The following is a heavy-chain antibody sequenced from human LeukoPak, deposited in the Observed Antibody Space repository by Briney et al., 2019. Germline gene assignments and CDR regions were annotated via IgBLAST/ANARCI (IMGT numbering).Heavy chain of an antibody. D-gene: IGHD6-13*01. Sequence: ASVKVSCKASGGTFSSYAISWVRQAPGQGLEWMGGITPIFGTANYAQKFQGRVTITADESTSTAYMELSSLRSEDTAVYYCARDRGIAAAGTEVWGQGTLVTVSS. CDR2: ITPIFGTA. J-gene: IGHJ4*02. CDR3: ARDRGIAAAGTEV. CDR1: GGTFSSYA. V-gene: IGHV1-69*13.